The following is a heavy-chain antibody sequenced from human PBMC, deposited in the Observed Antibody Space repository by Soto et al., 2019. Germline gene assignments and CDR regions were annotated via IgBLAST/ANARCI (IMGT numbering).Heavy chain of an antibody. D-gene: IGHD2-15*01. CDR3: AGHPDGSGNSYLNFDY. CDR1: GGSISSGAYY. CDR2: IYYSGST. Sequence: SETLSLTCTVSGGSISSGAYYWSWIRQPPGKGLEWIGCIYYSGSTYYNPSLKSRVTISVDTSKNQFSLKLSSVTAADTAVYYCAGHPDGSGNSYLNFDYWGHGTLVTVSS. J-gene: IGHJ4*01. V-gene: IGHV4-30-4*01.